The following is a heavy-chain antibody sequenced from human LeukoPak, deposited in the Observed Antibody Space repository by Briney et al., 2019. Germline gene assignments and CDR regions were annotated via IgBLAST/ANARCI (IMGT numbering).Heavy chain of an antibody. CDR3: ARAPAREYQLLLGY. D-gene: IGHD2-2*01. Sequence: GGSLRLSCVASGFTFSSYSMNWVRQAPGKGLECVSSISGSSSYIYYADSVKGRFTISRDNAKNSLYLQMNSLRAEDTTVFYCARAPAREYQLLLGYWGQGTLVTVSS. CDR2: ISGSSSYI. CDR1: GFTFSSYS. V-gene: IGHV3-21*01. J-gene: IGHJ4*02.